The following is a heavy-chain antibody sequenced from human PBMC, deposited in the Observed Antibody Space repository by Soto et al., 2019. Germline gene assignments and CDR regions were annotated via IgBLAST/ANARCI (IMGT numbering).Heavy chain of an antibody. D-gene: IGHD6-19*01. Sequence: EVQLVESGGGLIQPGGSLRLSCAASGFTVSSNYMSWVRQAPGKGLEWVAVIYSGGSTYYADSVKGRLTIARDNSNNRLNLQMHSLRAEDTAVYYWARFPSSGDFYGRVVWGQGTTVPVSS. CDR2: IYSGGST. CDR3: ARFPSSGDFYGRVV. V-gene: IGHV3-53*01. CDR1: GFTVSSNY. J-gene: IGHJ6*01.